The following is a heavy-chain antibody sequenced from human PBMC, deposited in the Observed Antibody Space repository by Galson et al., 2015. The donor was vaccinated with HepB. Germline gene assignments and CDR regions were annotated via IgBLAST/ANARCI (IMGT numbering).Heavy chain of an antibody. CDR3: AKTAYFYDNHGPMDERGFDY. J-gene: IGHJ4*02. D-gene: IGHD3-22*01. Sequence: SLRLSCAAPGFNLRPYGMNWVRQAPGKGLEWVAYIGSSGTTIDHAASVKGRFTISRNNAKNELYLQLNSQRAEDTAVYYCAKTAYFYDNHGPMDERGFDYWGQGALVTVSS. CDR1: GFNLRPYG. V-gene: IGHV3-48*04. CDR2: IGSSGTTI.